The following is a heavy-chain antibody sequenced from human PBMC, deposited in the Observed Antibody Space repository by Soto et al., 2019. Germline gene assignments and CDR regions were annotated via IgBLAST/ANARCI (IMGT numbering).Heavy chain of an antibody. D-gene: IGHD6-19*01. CDR1: GFTFSSYG. V-gene: IGHV3-33*01. CDR3: ARDHQGIAVE. J-gene: IGHJ4*02. Sequence: QVQLVESGGGVVQPGRSLRLSCAASGFTFSSYGMHWIRQAPGKGLEWVAVIWYDGSNKYYADSVKGRFTISRDNSKNTLYLQMNSLRAEDTAVYYCARDHQGIAVEWGQGTLVTVSS. CDR2: IWYDGSNK.